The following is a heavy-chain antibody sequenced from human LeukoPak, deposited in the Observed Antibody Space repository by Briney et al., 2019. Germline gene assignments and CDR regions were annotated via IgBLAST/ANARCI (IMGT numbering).Heavy chain of an antibody. CDR2: INHSGST. CDR3: ARGEPGMSRFGGTRFDP. CDR1: GGSFSGYY. D-gene: IGHD3-10*01. Sequence: KPSETLSLTCAVYGGSFSGYYWSWIRQPPGKGLEWIGEINHSGSTNYNPSLKSRVTISVDTSKNQFSLKLSSVTAADTAVYYCARGEPGMSRFGGTRFDPWGQGTLVTVSS. V-gene: IGHV4-34*01. J-gene: IGHJ5*02.